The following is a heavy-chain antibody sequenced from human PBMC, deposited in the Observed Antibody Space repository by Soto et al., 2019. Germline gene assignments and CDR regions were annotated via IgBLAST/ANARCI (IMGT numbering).Heavy chain of an antibody. D-gene: IGHD2-15*01. Sequence: EVQVLESGGGLVQPGGSLRLSCAASGFTFSTYGMSWVRQAPGEGLEWVSAVSGSGGSTYYGDSVKGRFSISKDNSKNTLYQQMDGLGAEDTAVYYYAKDPRSVVERSVYGMDVWGQGTTVTVSS. CDR1: GFTFSTYG. CDR3: AKDPRSVVERSVYGMDV. CDR2: VSGSGGST. V-gene: IGHV3-23*01. J-gene: IGHJ6*02.